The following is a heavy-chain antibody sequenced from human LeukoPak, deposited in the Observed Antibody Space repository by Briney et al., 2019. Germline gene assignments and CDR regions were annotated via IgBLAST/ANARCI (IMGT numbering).Heavy chain of an antibody. CDR1: GYTLTELS. J-gene: IGHJ3*02. CDR2: SDPEDGET. D-gene: IGHD2-2*02. CDR3: ATALVPAAIDAFDI. V-gene: IGHV1-24*01. Sequence: GASVKVSCKVSGYTLTELSMHWVRQAPGKGLEWMGGSDPEDGETIYAQKFQGRVTMTEDTSTDTAYMELSSLTSEDTAVYYCATALVPAAIDAFDIWGQGTMVTVSS.